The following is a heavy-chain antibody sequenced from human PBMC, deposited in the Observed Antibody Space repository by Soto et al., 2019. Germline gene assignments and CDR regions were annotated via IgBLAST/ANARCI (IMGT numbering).Heavy chain of an antibody. CDR3: ARQNGWYFLLDYYYGMDV. CDR2: IDPSDSYT. CDR1: GYSFTSYW. D-gene: IGHD6-19*01. Sequence: GESLKISCKGSGYSFTSYWISWVRQMPGKGLEWMGRIDPSDSYTNYSPSFQGHVTISADKSISTAYLQWSSLKASDTAMYYCARQNGWYFLLDYYYGMDVWGQGTTVTVSS. V-gene: IGHV5-10-1*01. J-gene: IGHJ6*02.